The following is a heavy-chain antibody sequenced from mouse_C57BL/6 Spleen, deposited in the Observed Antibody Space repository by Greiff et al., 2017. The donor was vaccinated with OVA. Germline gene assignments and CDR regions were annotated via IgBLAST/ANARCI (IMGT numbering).Heavy chain of an antibody. V-gene: IGHV1-64*01. CDR3: ARENYYGSSYAMDY. J-gene: IGHJ4*01. CDR1: GYTFTSYW. CDR2: IHPNSGST. Sequence: QVQLQQPGAELVKPGASVKLSCKASGYTFTSYWMHWVKQRPGQGLEWIGMIHPNSGSTNYNEKFKSKATLTVDKSSSTAYMQLSSLTSEDSAVYYCARENYYGSSYAMDYGGQGTSVTVSS. D-gene: IGHD1-1*01.